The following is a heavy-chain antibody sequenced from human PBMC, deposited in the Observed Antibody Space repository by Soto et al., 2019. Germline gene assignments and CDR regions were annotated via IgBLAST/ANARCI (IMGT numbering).Heavy chain of an antibody. CDR2: IYYSGST. D-gene: IGHD4-17*01. CDR3: ARADYGGNWFDP. J-gene: IGHJ5*02. Sequence: QVQLQESGPGLVKPSQTLSLTCTVSGGSISSGGYYWSWIRQHPGKGLEWIGYIYYSGSTYYNPSLMSRVTISVDGSKNRFSLKLGSVTAADTAVYYCARADYGGNWFDPWGQGTLVTVCS. V-gene: IGHV4-31*03. CDR1: GGSISSGGYY.